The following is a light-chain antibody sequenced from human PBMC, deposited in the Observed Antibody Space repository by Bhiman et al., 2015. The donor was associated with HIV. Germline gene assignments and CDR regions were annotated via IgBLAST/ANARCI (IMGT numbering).Light chain of an antibody. J-gene: IGLJ1*01. CDR1: SSNIGAGYD. Sequence: QSVLTQPPSVSGAPGQRVTISCTGSSSNIGAGYDVHWYQQLPRTAPKLLIYGNSNRPSGVPDRFSASKSGNTASLTISGLQAEDEADYYCCSHTTRRTFVFGTGTKVTVL. CDR2: GNS. CDR3: CSHTTRRTFV. V-gene: IGLV1-40*01.